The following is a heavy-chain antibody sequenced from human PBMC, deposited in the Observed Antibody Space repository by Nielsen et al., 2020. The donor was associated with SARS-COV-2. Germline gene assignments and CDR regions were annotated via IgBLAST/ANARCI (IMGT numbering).Heavy chain of an antibody. V-gene: IGHV4-39*01. CDR1: GGSISSSSYY. CDR2: IYYSGST. J-gene: IGHJ4*02. Sequence: SETLSLTCTVSGGSISSSSYYWGWIRQPPGKGLEWIGSIYYSGSTYYNPSLKSRVTISVDTSKNQFSLKLSSVTAADTAVYYCARLPSYDSSGYYWAPVLPHFDYWGQGTLVTVSS. D-gene: IGHD3-22*01. CDR3: ARLPSYDSSGYYWAPVLPHFDY.